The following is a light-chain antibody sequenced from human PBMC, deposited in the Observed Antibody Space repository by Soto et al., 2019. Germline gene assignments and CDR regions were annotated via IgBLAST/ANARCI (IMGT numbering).Light chain of an antibody. CDR2: GSF. CDR1: QTIRFNN. V-gene: IGKV3-20*01. J-gene: IGKJ4*01. CDR3: QQYTTSST. Sequence: TLSLSPGERATLSCRASQTIRFNNLAWYQQKPGQTPRLLIYGSFNRAAGLPDRFSGSGSGADFTLTISRLEPEDFAVYYCQQYTTSSTFGGGTTVDIK.